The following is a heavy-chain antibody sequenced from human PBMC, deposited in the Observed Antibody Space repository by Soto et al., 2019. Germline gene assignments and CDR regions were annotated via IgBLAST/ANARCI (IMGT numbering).Heavy chain of an antibody. Sequence: QVQLVQSGAEEKKPGASMKVSCKASGYTFTSYAMHWVRQAPGQRLEWMGWINAGNGNTKYSQKFQGRVTIIRDTSASTAYMELSSLRSEDTAAYYCARSIVVVTALDYWGQGTLVTVSS. D-gene: IGHD2-21*02. CDR1: GYTFTSYA. J-gene: IGHJ4*02. V-gene: IGHV1-3*05. CDR2: INAGNGNT. CDR3: ARSIVVVTALDY.